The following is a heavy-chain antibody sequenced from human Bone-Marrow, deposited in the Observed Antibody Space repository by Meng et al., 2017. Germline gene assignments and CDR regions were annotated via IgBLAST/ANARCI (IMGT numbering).Heavy chain of an antibody. CDR1: GYTFTGYY. V-gene: IGHV1-2*02. CDR2: INPNSGGT. CDR3: ARVEGTYYYDSSGYYVFDY. D-gene: IGHD3-22*01. Sequence: ASVKVSCKASGYTFTGYYMHWVRQAPGQGLEWMGWINPNSGGTNYAQKFQGRVTMTRDTSISTAYMELSRLRSDDTAVYYCARVEGTYYYDSSGYYVFDYWARERWSPSPQ. J-gene: IGHJ4*02.